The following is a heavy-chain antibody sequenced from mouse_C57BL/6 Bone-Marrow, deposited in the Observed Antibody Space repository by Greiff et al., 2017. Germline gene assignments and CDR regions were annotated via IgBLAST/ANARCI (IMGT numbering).Heavy chain of an antibody. CDR3: ARKGSSDEDMAYYAMDY. J-gene: IGHJ4*01. CDR1: GYTFTSYW. Sequence: QVQLQQPGAELVMPGASVKLSCKASGYTFTSYWMHWVKQRPGQGLEWIGEIDPSDSYTNYNQKFKGKSTLTVDKSSSTAYMQLSSLTSEDSAVYYCARKGSSDEDMAYYAMDYWGQGTSVTVSS. CDR2: IDPSDSYT. V-gene: IGHV1-69*01. D-gene: IGHD3-2*02.